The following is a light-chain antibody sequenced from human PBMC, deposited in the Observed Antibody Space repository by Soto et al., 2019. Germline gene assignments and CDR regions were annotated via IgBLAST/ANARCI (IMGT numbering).Light chain of an antibody. CDR2: AAS. Sequence: DIQITQSPSSLSASVGDRVTITCRASQSISIYLNWYQQKPGKAPKLLIYAASRLQSGVPSRFSGSASGTDFTLTISSLQPEDFATYYCQQSYSSPRTVGQGTKVDI. CDR1: QSISIY. CDR3: QQSYSSPRT. J-gene: IGKJ1*01. V-gene: IGKV1-39*01.